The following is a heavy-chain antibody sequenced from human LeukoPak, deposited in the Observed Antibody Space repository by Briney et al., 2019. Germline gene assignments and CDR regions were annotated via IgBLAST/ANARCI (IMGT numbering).Heavy chain of an antibody. J-gene: IGHJ4*02. CDR1: RGSVSSSTYY. D-gene: IGHD2-8*01. V-gene: IGHV4-39*07. CDR2: IYYTGST. Sequence: PSETLSLTCTVSRGSVSSSTYYWSWVRQPPGKGLEWIASIYYTGSTYYNPSLKSRVTISLDMSNNEFFLTMTSVTAEDTAVYFCTAEKNGSPHYWGQGTQVTVSS. CDR3: TAEKNGSPHY.